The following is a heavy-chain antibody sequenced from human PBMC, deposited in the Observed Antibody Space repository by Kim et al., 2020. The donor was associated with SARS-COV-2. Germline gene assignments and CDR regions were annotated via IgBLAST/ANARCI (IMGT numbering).Heavy chain of an antibody. Sequence: GGSLRLSCAASGFTFSSYGMHWVRQAPGKGLEWVAVISYDGSNKYYADSVKGRFTISRDNSKNTLYLQMNSLRAEDTAVYYCAKDQKYYDFWSGYFSGLDDAENYCYYGMDVWRQGTTVTVSS. CDR3: AKDQKYYDFWSGYFSGLDDAENYCYYGMDV. J-gene: IGHJ6*02. V-gene: IGHV3-30*18. CDR2: ISYDGSNK. CDR1: GFTFSSYG. D-gene: IGHD3-3*01.